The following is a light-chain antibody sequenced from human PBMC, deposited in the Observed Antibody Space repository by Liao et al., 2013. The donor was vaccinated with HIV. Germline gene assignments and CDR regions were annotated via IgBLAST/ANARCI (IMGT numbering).Light chain of an antibody. CDR3: QVWDSSSAL. Sequence: SYELTQPPSVSVAPGQTARITCGADDIGTKAVHWYQHKRGQAPVLVIYYDSDRPSGISERFSGSNSGNTATLTISRVEAGDEADYYCQVWDSSSALFGGGTKLTVL. CDR1: DIGTKA. V-gene: IGLV3-21*01. J-gene: IGLJ2*01. CDR2: YDS.